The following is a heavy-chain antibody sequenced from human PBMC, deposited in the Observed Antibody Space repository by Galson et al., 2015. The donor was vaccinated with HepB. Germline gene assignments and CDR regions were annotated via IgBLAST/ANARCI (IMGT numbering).Heavy chain of an antibody. CDR2: ISYDGSNK. CDR1: GFTFSSYA. D-gene: IGHD2-2*01. CDR3: AREDRCSSTSCHGHFDY. Sequence: SLRLSCAASGFTFSSYAMHWVRQAPGKGLEWVAVISYDGSNKYYADSVKGRFTISRDNSKNTLYLQMNSLRAEDTAVYYCAREDRCSSTSCHGHFDYWGQGTLVTVSS. V-gene: IGHV3-30-3*01. J-gene: IGHJ4*02.